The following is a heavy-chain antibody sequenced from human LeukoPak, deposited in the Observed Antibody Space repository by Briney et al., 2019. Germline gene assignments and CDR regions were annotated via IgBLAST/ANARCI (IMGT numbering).Heavy chain of an antibody. CDR2: ISAYNGNT. V-gene: IGHV1-18*04. Sequence: GASVKVSCKASGYTFTAYYMHWVRQAPGQGLEWMGWISAYNGNTNYAQKLQGRVTMTTDTSTSTAYMELRSLRSDDTAVYYCARGRRRLNWELRYWFDPWGQGTLVTVSS. CDR3: ARGRRRLNWELRYWFDP. CDR1: GYTFTAYY. J-gene: IGHJ5*02. D-gene: IGHD7-27*01.